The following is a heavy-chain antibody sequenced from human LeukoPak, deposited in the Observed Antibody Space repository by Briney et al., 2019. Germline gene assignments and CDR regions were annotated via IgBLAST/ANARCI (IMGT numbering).Heavy chain of an antibody. Sequence: AGGSLRLSCAASGFTFSTYAMSWVRQAPGKGLEWVSTISGSAGGTYYAASAKGRFTISRDNSKNTLYLQMNSLRAEDTAVYYCAKDAVGDFSDAADHWGQGTLVTVSS. CDR3: AKDAVGDFSDAADH. J-gene: IGHJ5*02. CDR2: ISGSAGGT. D-gene: IGHD1-26*01. CDR1: GFTFSTYA. V-gene: IGHV3-23*01.